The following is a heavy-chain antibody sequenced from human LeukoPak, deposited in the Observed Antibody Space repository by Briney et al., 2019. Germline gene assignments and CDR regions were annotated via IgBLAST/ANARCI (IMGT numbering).Heavy chain of an antibody. V-gene: IGHV3-66*01. Sequence: GGSLRLSCAVSGFTLSSNYMSWVRQAPGKGLEWVSVIYSGGTTYYADSVKGRFTISRDNSKNTLYLQMNSLRPEDTAVYYCARFGPDYDFLSWPFYYFDYWGQGTLVTVSS. CDR3: ARFGPDYDFLSWPFYYFDY. J-gene: IGHJ4*02. CDR2: IYSGGTT. D-gene: IGHD3-3*01. CDR1: GFTLSSNY.